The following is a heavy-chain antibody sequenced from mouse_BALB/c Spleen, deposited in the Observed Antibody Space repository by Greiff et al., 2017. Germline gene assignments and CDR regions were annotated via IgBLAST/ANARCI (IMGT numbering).Heavy chain of an antibody. CDR2: ISSGGST. J-gene: IGHJ3*01. CDR1: GFTFSSYA. Sequence: EVKLMESGGGLVKPGGSLKLSCAASGFTFSSYAMSWVRQTPEKRLEWVASISSGGSTYYPDSVKGRFTISRDNARNILYLQMSSLRSEDTAMYYCARAYYGSSYPFAYWGQGTLVTVSA. V-gene: IGHV5-6-5*01. D-gene: IGHD1-1*01. CDR3: ARAYYGSSYPFAY.